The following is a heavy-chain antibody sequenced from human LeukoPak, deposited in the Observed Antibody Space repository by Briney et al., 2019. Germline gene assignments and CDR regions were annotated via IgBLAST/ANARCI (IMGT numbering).Heavy chain of an antibody. J-gene: IGHJ6*02. Sequence: GGSLRLSCAASGFTFSDYYMSWIRQAPGKGLEWVSYISSSSSTIYYADSVKGRFTISRDNAKNSLYLQMNSLRAEDTAVYYCARDQWYSSSWYPPYYYGMDVWGQGTTVTVSS. D-gene: IGHD6-13*01. CDR3: ARDQWYSSSWYPPYYYGMDV. V-gene: IGHV3-11*04. CDR2: ISSSSSTI. CDR1: GFTFSDYY.